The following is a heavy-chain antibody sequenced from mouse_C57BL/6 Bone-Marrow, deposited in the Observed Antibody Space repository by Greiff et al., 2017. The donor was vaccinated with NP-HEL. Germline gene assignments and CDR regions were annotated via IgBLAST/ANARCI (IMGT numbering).Heavy chain of an antibody. CDR1: GYTFTSYG. CDR2: IYPRSGNT. V-gene: IGHV1-81*01. Sequence: VQRVESGAELARPGASVKLSCKASGYTFTSYGISWVKQRTGQGLEWIGEIYPRSGNTYYNEKFKGKATLTADKSSSTAYMELRSLTSEDSAVYFCARWRYNAWFAYWGQGTLVTVSA. CDR3: ARWRYNAWFAY. J-gene: IGHJ3*01. D-gene: IGHD1-3*01.